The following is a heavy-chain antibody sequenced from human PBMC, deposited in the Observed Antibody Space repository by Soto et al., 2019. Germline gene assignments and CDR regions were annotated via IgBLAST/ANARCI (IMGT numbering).Heavy chain of an antibody. Sequence: SETLSLTCTVSGGSISSYYWSWIRQPPGKGLEWIGYIYYSGSTNYNPSLKSRVTISVDASKNQFSLKLSSVTAADTAVYYCAREPGGYSSSWGYYYYYGVDVWGQGTTVTVSS. CDR2: IYYSGST. V-gene: IGHV4-59*01. D-gene: IGHD6-13*01. CDR3: AREPGGYSSSWGYYYYYGVDV. CDR1: GGSISSYY. J-gene: IGHJ6*02.